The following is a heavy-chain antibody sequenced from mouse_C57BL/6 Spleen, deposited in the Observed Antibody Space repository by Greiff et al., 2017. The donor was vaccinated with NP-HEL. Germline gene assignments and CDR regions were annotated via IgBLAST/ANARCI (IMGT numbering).Heavy chain of an antibody. V-gene: IGHV1-80*01. CDR1: GYAFSSSW. J-gene: IGHJ2*01. CDR3: ARQEDYGFDY. CDR2: IYPGDGDT. D-gene: IGHD2-4*01. Sequence: SGAELVKPGASVKISCKAPGYAFSSSWMHWVKQRPGQGLEWFGQIYPGDGDTNYNGTFKGKATLTADKSSSTAYMQLSSLTSEDSAVYVCARQEDYGFDYWGQGTTLTVSS.